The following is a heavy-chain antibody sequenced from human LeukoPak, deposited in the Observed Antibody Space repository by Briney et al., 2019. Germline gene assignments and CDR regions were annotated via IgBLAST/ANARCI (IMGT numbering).Heavy chain of an antibody. Sequence: PSETLSLTCTVSGGSISSSSYYWGWIRQPPGKGLEWIGSIYYSGSTYYNPSLKSRVTTSVDTSKNQFSLKLNSVTAADTAVYYCARHEIRIYYGSGTLNWFDPWGQGTLVTVSS. D-gene: IGHD3-10*01. V-gene: IGHV4-39*01. CDR3: ARHEIRIYYGSGTLNWFDP. CDR2: IYYSGST. J-gene: IGHJ5*02. CDR1: GGSISSSSYY.